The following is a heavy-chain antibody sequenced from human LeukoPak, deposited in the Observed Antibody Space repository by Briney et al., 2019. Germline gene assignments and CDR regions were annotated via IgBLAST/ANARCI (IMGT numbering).Heavy chain of an antibody. CDR2: IYHSGST. CDR1: GYSISSGYY. Sequence: PSETLSLTCAVSGYSISSGYYWGWIRQPPGKGLEWIGSIYHSGSTYYNPSLKSRVTISVDTSKNQFFLKLSSVTAADTAVYYCARGPDGDSDYWGQGTLVTVSS. D-gene: IGHD4-17*01. V-gene: IGHV4-38-2*01. CDR3: ARGPDGDSDY. J-gene: IGHJ4*02.